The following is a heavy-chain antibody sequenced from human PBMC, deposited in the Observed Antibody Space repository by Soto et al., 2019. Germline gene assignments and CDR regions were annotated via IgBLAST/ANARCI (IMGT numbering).Heavy chain of an antibody. J-gene: IGHJ4*02. CDR2: ISGSGGST. V-gene: IGHV3-23*01. D-gene: IGHD1-7*01. CDR1: GFTFSSYA. Sequence: GGSLRLSCAASGFTFSSYAMSWVRQAPGEGLEWVSAISGSGGSTYYADSVKGRFTISRDNSRNTLYLQMNSLGAEDTAVYYCAKYRQRGRYWNYTLGPFDYWGQGTLVTVSS. CDR3: AKYRQRGRYWNYTLGPFDY.